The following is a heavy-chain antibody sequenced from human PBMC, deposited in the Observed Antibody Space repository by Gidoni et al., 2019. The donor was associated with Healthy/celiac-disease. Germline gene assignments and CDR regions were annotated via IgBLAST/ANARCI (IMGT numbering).Heavy chain of an antibody. CDR3: ARGDSDQYYFDY. CDR2: IYSGGST. D-gene: IGHD2-2*01. V-gene: IGHV3-53*01. CDR1: GFTVSSNY. J-gene: IGHJ4*02. Sequence: EVQLVESGGGVIQRGGSLRLSCAASGFTVSSNYMSWVRQAPGKGLEWVSVIYSGGSTYYADSVKGRFTISRDNSKNTLYLQMNSLRAEDTAVYYCARGDSDQYYFDYWGQGTLVTVSS.